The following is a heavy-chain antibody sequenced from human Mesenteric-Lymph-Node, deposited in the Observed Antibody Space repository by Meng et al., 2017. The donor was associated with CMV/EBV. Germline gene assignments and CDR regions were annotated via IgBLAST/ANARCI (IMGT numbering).Heavy chain of an antibody. Sequence: AVSGGSIRSSNWWSWVRQPPGKGLVLIGEIYHRGSTNYNPSLKSRVTISVDKSKNQFSLKLSSVTAADTAVYYCARGNTMVRGVFDYWGQGTLVTVSS. J-gene: IGHJ4*02. V-gene: IGHV4-4*02. CDR1: GGSIRSSNW. CDR3: ARGNTMVRGVFDY. CDR2: IYHRGST. D-gene: IGHD3-10*01.